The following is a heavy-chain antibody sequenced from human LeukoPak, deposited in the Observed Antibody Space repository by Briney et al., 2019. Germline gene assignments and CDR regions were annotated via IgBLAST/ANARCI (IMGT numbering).Heavy chain of an antibody. CDR1: GVSIRSSHW. D-gene: IGHD3-16*01. J-gene: IGHJ4*02. V-gene: IGHV4-4*02. CDR2: IYHSGTT. Sequence: PSETLSLTCAVSGVSIRSSHWWTWVRQSPGKGLEWIGEIYHSGTTDYNPSLKSRVTMSVDTSENQFSLKLSSVTAADTAVYYCATTVGSYFDYWSQGTLVTVSS. CDR3: ATTVGSYFDY.